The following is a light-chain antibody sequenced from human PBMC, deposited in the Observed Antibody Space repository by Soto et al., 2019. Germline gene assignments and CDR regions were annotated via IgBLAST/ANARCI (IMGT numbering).Light chain of an antibody. CDR3: QQRSNWPLT. V-gene: IGKV3-11*01. Sequence: EMVMAQSPATLSVSPGERATLSCRASQSVNSNLAWHQQKAGQAPRLLIYGTSTRATGIPARFSGSGSGTDFTLTISSLEPEDFAVYHCQQRSNWPLTFGGGTKVDIK. J-gene: IGKJ4*01. CDR1: QSVNSN. CDR2: GTS.